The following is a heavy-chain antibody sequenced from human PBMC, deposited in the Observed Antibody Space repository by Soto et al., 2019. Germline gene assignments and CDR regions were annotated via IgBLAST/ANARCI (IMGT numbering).Heavy chain of an antibody. CDR3: AKDRRAGGNSAFYFDF. CDR1: GFTFSSYA. CDR2: ISGSGGST. Sequence: XGSLRLSCAASGFTFSSYAMSWVRQAPGKGLEWVSAISGSGGSTYYADSVKGRFTISRDNSHNTLYLQVHSLTAEDTAVYYCAKDRRAGGNSAFYFDFWGQGAQVTVSS. J-gene: IGHJ4*02. V-gene: IGHV3-23*01. D-gene: IGHD3-16*01.